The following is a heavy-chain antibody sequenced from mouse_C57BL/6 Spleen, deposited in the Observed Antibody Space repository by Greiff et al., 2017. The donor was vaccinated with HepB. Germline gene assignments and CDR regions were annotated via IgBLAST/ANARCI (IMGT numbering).Heavy chain of an antibody. CDR3: AREIYYGNYGVFDY. Sequence: EVKLVESGPELVKPGASVKIPCKASGYTFTDYNMDWVKQSHGKSLEWIGDINPNNGGTIYNQKFKGKATLTVDKSSSTAYMELRSLTSEDTAVYYCAREIYYGNYGVFDYWGQGTTLTVSS. V-gene: IGHV1-18*01. CDR2: INPNNGGT. J-gene: IGHJ2*01. D-gene: IGHD2-1*01. CDR1: GYTFTDYN.